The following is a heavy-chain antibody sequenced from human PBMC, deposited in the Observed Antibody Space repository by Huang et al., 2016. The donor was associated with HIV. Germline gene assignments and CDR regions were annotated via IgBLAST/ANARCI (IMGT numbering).Heavy chain of an antibody. V-gene: IGHV3-30*04. D-gene: IGHD3-10*01. CDR3: ARGSAGVLWFGEM. CDR2: FSYDGSNQ. J-gene: IGHJ4*02. CDR1: GFTFSSYA. Sequence: QERLVESGGGVVQPGRSLRLSCAASGFTFSSYAMHWVRQASGKVLEWGAVFSYDGSNQHYVDSVKGRFTISRDNSKKMLYLQMNSLRMGDTAVYYCARGSAGVLWFGEMWGQGTLVTVSS.